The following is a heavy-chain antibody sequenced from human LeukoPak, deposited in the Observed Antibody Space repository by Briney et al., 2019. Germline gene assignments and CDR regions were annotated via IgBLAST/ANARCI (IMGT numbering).Heavy chain of an antibody. D-gene: IGHD3-10*01. J-gene: IGHJ4*02. Sequence: SETLSLTCTVSGDSINSYYWSWIRQPAGKGLEWIGRIYTSGSTRYSPSLKSRVTMSVDTSRNHFSLNLSSVTAADAAVYYCASGEIYDNAARDWGQGTLVTVSS. V-gene: IGHV4-4*07. CDR2: IYTSGST. CDR1: GDSINSYY. CDR3: ASGEIYDNAARD.